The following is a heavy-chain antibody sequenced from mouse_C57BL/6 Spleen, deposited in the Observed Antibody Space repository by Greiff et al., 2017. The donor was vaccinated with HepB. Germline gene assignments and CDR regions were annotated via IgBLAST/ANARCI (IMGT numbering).Heavy chain of an antibody. CDR3: ASHYGSAMDY. CDR2: ISTYYGDA. Sequence: VQLQESGPELVRPGVSVKISCKGSGYTFTDYAMHWVKQSHAKSLEWIGVISTYYGDASYNQKFKDKATMTVAKSSSTAYMELARLTSEDSAVYYCASHYGSAMDYWGQGTSVTVSS. V-gene: IGHV1-67*01. CDR1: GYTFTDYA. D-gene: IGHD1-1*01. J-gene: IGHJ4*01.